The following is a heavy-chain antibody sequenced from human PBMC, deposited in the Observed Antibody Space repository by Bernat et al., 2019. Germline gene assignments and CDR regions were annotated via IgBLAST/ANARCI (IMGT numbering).Heavy chain of an antibody. CDR2: IYYSGST. V-gene: IGHV4-59*01. Sequence: QVQLQESGPGLVKPSETLSLTCTVSGGSISSYYWSWIRQPPGKGLEWIGYIYYSGSTNYNPSLKSRVTISVDTSKNQFSLKRGSVTAADTAVDYCAGGGGVCSSTSCYAGWFDPWGQGTLVTVSS. J-gene: IGHJ5*02. CDR1: GGSISSYY. CDR3: AGGGGVCSSTSCYAGWFDP. D-gene: IGHD2-2*01.